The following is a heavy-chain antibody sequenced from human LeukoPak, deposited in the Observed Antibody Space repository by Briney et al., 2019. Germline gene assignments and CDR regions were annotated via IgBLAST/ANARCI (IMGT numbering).Heavy chain of an antibody. V-gene: IGHV4-61*02. CDR3: ARGRYCSGGSCYFFGDY. Sequence: SETLSLTCTVSGGSISSGSYYWSWIRQPAGKGPEWIGRIYTSGSTNYNPSLKSRVTISVDTSKNQFSLKLSSVTAADTAVYYCARGRYCSGGSCYFFGDYWGQGTLVTVSS. CDR2: IYTSGST. J-gene: IGHJ4*02. D-gene: IGHD2-15*01. CDR1: GGSISSGSYY.